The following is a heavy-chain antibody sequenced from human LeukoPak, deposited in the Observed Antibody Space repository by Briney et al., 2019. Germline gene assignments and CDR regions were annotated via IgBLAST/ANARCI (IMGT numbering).Heavy chain of an antibody. CDR3: ARVDVGSYYYYGMDV. J-gene: IGHJ6*02. D-gene: IGHD3-16*01. CDR1: GGTFSSYA. V-gene: IGHV1-69*13. Sequence: SVKVSCKASGGTFSSYAISWVRQAPGQGLEWMGGIIPSFGTANYAQKFQGRVTITADESTSTAYMELSSLRSEDTAVYYCARVDVGSYYYYGMDVWGQGTTVTVSS. CDR2: IIPSFGTA.